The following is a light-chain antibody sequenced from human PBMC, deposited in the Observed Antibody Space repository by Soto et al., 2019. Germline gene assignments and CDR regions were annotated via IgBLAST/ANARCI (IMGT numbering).Light chain of an antibody. CDR3: ASWDDSLNVV. CDR2: SNT. V-gene: IGLV1-44*01. J-gene: IGLJ3*02. Sequence: QSVLTQPPSASGTPGQRVSISCSGSDSNIGANTVHWYQQSPGTAPKLLIYSNTQRPSGVPERFSASKSGTSASLAISGLQSEDEADYYCASWDDSLNVVFGGGTQLTVL. CDR1: DSNIGANT.